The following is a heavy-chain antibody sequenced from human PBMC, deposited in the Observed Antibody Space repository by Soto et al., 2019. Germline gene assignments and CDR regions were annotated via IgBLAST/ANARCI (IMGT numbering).Heavy chain of an antibody. CDR3: ARSIGSGGVMGGFDY. CDR1: GGTFNKYA. J-gene: IGHJ4*02. Sequence: QVQLVQSGAEVRKPGSAVRVSCKASGGTFNKYAMNWVRQAPGQGLEWMAGIIHIFETPRYAQQFQGRVTITVDESTTAAYMELSSLRSDDTAIYYCARSIGSGGVMGGFDYWGQGTLVTVAS. CDR2: IIHIFETP. V-gene: IGHV1-69*01. D-gene: IGHD3-16*01.